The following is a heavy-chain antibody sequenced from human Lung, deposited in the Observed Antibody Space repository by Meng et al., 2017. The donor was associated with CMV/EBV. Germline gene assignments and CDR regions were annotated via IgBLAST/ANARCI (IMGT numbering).Heavy chain of an antibody. D-gene: IGHD2-8*01. CDR1: GFNFSDYS. V-gene: IGHV3-21*06. Sequence: GESLKISCAASGFNFSDYSMNWVRQAPGKGLEWVSSITYSSSYKKYADSVKGRFTISRDNAKNSLFLQMSSLRAEDTAVYYCARRWGASVGVYYYYGMDVWGQGXTVTVSS. J-gene: IGHJ6*02. CDR2: ITYSSSYK. CDR3: ARRWGASVGVYYYYGMDV.